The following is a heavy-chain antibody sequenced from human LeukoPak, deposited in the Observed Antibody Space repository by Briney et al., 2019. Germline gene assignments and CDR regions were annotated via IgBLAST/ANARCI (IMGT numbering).Heavy chain of an antibody. V-gene: IGHV1-69*01. Sequence: SVKVSCKASGGTFSSCAISWVRQAPGQGLEWMGGIMPIFGTANYAQKFQGRVTITADESTSTAYMELSSLRSEDTAVYYCARGAAAGFTYYYYYYMDVWGKGTTVTVSS. J-gene: IGHJ6*03. CDR2: IMPIFGTA. CDR1: GGTFSSCA. D-gene: IGHD6-13*01. CDR3: ARGAAAGFTYYYYYYMDV.